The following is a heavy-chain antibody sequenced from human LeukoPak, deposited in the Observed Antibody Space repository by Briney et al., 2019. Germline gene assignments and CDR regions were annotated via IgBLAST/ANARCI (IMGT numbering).Heavy chain of an antibody. J-gene: IGHJ4*02. CDR3: ARNPNYDILTGYYTRHFDY. CDR1: GGSISSSSYY. D-gene: IGHD3-9*01. V-gene: IGHV4-39*01. CDR2: IYYSGST. Sequence: SETLSLTCTVSGGSISSSSYYWGWIRQPPGKGLEWMGSIYYSGSTYYNPSLKSRVTISVDTSKNQFSLKLSSVTAADTAVYYCARNPNYDILTGYYTRHFDYWGQGTLVTVSS.